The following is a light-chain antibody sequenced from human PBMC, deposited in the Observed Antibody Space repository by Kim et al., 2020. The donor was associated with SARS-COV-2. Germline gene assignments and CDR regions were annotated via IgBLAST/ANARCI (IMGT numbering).Light chain of an antibody. CDR2: DDS. V-gene: IGLV6-57*03. CDR1: SGHIAENY. J-gene: IGLJ2*01. Sequence: GNTEPISCSRPSGHIAENYVQWYQQRPGSAPTIVIYDDSERPSGVPDRFSGSIDTSSSSASLTISGLKTEDEADYYCQSYDISNVIFGGGTQLTVL. CDR3: QSYDISNVI.